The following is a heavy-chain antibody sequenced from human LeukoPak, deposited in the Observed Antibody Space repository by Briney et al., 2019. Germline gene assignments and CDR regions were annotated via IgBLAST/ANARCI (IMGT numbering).Heavy chain of an antibody. D-gene: IGHD5-18*01. Sequence: GGSLRLSCAASGLTFSSYAMSWVRQAPGKGLEWVSGIVGSGGSTYYADSVKGRLTISRDNSKNTLYLQMNSLRAEDTAVYYCAKVDTHGWVFDYWGQGTLVTVSS. CDR1: GLTFSSYA. CDR3: AKVDTHGWVFDY. V-gene: IGHV3-23*01. CDR2: IVGSGGST. J-gene: IGHJ4*02.